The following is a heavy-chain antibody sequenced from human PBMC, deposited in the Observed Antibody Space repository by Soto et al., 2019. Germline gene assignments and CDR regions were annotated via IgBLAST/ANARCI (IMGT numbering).Heavy chain of an antibody. CDR3: ARPGTAAAGQIDACDI. D-gene: IGHD6-13*01. Sequence: GESLKISCKGSGYSFTSYWIGWVRQMPGKGLEWMGIIYPGDSDTRYSPSCQGQVTISADRSISTASLQWSSLKASDTAMSDCARPGTAAAGQIDACDIWGQGTMVTVSS. CDR1: GYSFTSYW. CDR2: IYPGDSDT. V-gene: IGHV5-51*01. J-gene: IGHJ3*02.